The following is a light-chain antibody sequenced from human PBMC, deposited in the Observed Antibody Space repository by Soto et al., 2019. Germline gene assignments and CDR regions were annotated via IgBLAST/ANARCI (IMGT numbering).Light chain of an antibody. CDR2: AAS. Sequence: DIQLTQSPSFLSASVGDRVTITCRASQGISSYLAWYQQKPGKAPKLLIYAASTLQSGVPSRFSGSGSGTEFTLTISSLQPEDFATYSCQQLNSNPRIFTFGPGTKVDIK. V-gene: IGKV1-9*01. J-gene: IGKJ3*01. CDR3: QQLNSNPRIFT. CDR1: QGISSY.